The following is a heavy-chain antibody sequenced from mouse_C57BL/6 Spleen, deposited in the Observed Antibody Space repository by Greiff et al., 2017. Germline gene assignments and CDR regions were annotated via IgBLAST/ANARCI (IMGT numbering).Heavy chain of an antibody. V-gene: IGHV1-55*01. D-gene: IGHD2-4*01. CDR2: IYPGSGST. CDR1: GYTFTSYW. Sequence: QVQLQQPGAELVKPGASVKMSCKASGYTFTSYWITCVKQRPGQGLEWIGDIYPGSGSTNYNEKFKSKATLTVDTSSSTAYMQLSSLTAEDSAVYYCARDYDYDGAYWGQGTSVTVSS. CDR3: ARDYDYDGAY. J-gene: IGHJ4*01.